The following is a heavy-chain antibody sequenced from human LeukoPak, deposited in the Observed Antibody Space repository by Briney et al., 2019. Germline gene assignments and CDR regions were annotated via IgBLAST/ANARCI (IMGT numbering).Heavy chain of an antibody. V-gene: IGHV4-59*01. D-gene: IGHD3-22*01. CDR2: IYYSGST. J-gene: IGHJ4*02. CDR1: GGSISSYY. CDR3: AGTYYYDSSGYYYPGGY. Sequence: PSETLSLTCTVSGGSISSYYWSWIRQPPGKGLEWIGYIYYSGSTNYNPTLKSRVTISVDTSKNQFSLKLSSVTAADTAVYYYAGTYYYDSSGYYYPGGYWGQGTLVTVSS.